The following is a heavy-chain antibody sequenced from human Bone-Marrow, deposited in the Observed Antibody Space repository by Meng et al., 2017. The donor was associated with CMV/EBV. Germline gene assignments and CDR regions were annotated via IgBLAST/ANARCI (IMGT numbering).Heavy chain of an antibody. CDR1: GGSISSSSYY. J-gene: IGHJ6*02. CDR2: IYYSGST. CDR3: AKPGRGLVDDLIYYLGMED. D-gene: IGHD2-15*01. V-gene: IGHV4-39*07. Sequence: SETLSLTCTVSGGSISSSSYYWGWIRQPPGKGLEWIGSIYYSGSTYYNPSLKSRVTISVDTSKNQFSLKLSSVTAADTAVYYCAKPGRGLVDDLIYYLGMEDWGQGTTVTVSS.